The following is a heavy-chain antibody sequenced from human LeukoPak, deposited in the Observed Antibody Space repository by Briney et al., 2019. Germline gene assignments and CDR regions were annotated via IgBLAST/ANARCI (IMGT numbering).Heavy chain of an antibody. CDR2: INPYSGNT. CDR3: ARVRGFSYYYGSGSYSLDY. CDR1: GYTLSNYA. V-gene: IGHV1-18*01. D-gene: IGHD3-10*01. J-gene: IGHJ4*02. Sequence: ASVKVSCKASGYTLSNYAMSWVRQAPGQGLGWMGYINPYSGNTDYAKKFQGRVTMSTDTSTSIAYMELRGLTLDDTAVYFCARVRGFSYYYGSGSYSLDYWGQGTLVTVSS.